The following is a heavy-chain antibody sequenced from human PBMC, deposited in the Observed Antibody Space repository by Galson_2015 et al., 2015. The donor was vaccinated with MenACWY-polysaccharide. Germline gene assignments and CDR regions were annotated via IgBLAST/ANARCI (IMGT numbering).Heavy chain of an antibody. CDR3: ARINLPVPPIDY. D-gene: IGHD2-2*02. CDR1: GFVFNNYA. Sequence: SLRLSCAASGFVFNNYAMSWVRQAPGKGLDWVSSISYNGGATFYGDSVKGRFTISRDNSKNTLYLQMNSPRAGDTAVYHCARINLPVPPIDYWGQGTLVTVSS. CDR2: ISYNGGAT. V-gene: IGHV3-23*01. J-gene: IGHJ4*02.